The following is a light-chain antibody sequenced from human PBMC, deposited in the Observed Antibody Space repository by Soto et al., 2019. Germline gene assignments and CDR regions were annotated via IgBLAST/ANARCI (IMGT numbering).Light chain of an antibody. CDR2: EVN. J-gene: IGLJ2*01. Sequence: QSVLTQLASVSGSPGQSITISCTGTSSDVGGYNYVSWYQQHPGKAPKLMIYEVNNRPSGVSIRFSGSKSGNTASLTISGLQAEDEADYYCSSYTSSSTLVFGGGTQLTVL. CDR3: SSYTSSSTLV. CDR1: SSDVGGYNY. V-gene: IGLV2-14*01.